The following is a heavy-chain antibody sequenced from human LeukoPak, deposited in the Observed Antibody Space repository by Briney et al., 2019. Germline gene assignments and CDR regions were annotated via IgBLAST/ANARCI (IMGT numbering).Heavy chain of an antibody. Sequence: PSETLSLTCAVSGGSISSGGYYWSWIRQPPGKGLEWIGEINHSGSTNYNPSLKSRVTISVDTSKNQFSLKLSSVTAADTAVYYCARRTVLRYFDPAGGDYYMDVWGKGTTVTISS. D-gene: IGHD3-9*01. V-gene: IGHV4-39*01. J-gene: IGHJ6*03. CDR2: INHSGST. CDR3: ARRTVLRYFDPAGGDYYMDV. CDR1: GGSISSGGYY.